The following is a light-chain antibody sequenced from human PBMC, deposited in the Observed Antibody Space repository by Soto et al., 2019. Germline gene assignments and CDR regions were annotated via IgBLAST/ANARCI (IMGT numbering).Light chain of an antibody. CDR2: DVS. V-gene: IGLV2-11*01. CDR1: RSDVGTYNY. Sequence: QSALTQPRSVSGSPGQSVTISCTGTRSDVGTYNYVSCYQQYPGKAPKLMIYDVSERPSGVPDRFSGSKSGNTASLTISGLQAEDEADYYCCSYAGIYVFGTGTKVTVL. J-gene: IGLJ1*01. CDR3: CSYAGIYV.